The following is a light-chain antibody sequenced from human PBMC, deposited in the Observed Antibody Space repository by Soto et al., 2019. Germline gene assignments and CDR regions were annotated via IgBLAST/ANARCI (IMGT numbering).Light chain of an antibody. CDR1: QSISSW. CDR2: DAS. V-gene: IGKV1-5*01. J-gene: IGKJ1*01. Sequence: DIPMTQSPSTLSAFVGDRVTITCRASQSISSWLAWYQQKPGKAPKLLIYDASSLEGGVPSRFSGSGSGTEFTLTISSLQPDDLATYYCQQYSSYSKTFGQGTKVEIK. CDR3: QQYSSYSKT.